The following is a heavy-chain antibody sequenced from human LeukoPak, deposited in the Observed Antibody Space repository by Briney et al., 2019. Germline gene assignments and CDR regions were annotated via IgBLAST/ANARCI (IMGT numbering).Heavy chain of an antibody. Sequence: GRSLRLSCAASGFTFDDYAMHWVRQAPGKGLEWVSGISWNSGSIGYGDSVKGRFTISRDNAKNSLYLQMNSLRAEDTALYYCAKDTAIGWERIAVAGSFDYWGQGTLVTVSS. D-gene: IGHD6-19*01. CDR1: GFTFDDYA. CDR3: AKDTAIGWERIAVAGSFDY. J-gene: IGHJ4*02. V-gene: IGHV3-9*01. CDR2: ISWNSGSI.